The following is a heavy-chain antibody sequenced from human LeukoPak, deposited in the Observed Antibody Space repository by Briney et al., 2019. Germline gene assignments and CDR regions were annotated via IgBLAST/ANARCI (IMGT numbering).Heavy chain of an antibody. CDR3: ARDPDSSWYNWFDP. Sequence: GGSLRLSCAASGFTFDDYGMSWVRQAPGKGLEWVSGINWNGGSTGYADSVKGRFTISRDSAKNSLYLQMNSLRAEDTALYYCARDPDSSWYNWFDPWGQGTLVTVSS. CDR2: INWNGGST. J-gene: IGHJ5*02. CDR1: GFTFDDYG. V-gene: IGHV3-20*04. D-gene: IGHD6-13*01.